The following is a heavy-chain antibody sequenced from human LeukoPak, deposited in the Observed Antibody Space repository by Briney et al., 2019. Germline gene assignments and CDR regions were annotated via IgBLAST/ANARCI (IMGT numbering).Heavy chain of an antibody. CDR2: MNPNSGNT. J-gene: IGHJ6*03. D-gene: IGHD7-27*01. Sequence: ASVKVSCKASGYTFTSYDINWVRQATGQGLEWMGWMNPNSGNTGYAQKFQGRVTITRNTSISTAYMELSSLRAEDTALYYCAMGNSYYYYMDVWGKGTTVTISS. V-gene: IGHV1-8*03. CDR1: GYTFTSYD. CDR3: AMGNSYYYYMDV.